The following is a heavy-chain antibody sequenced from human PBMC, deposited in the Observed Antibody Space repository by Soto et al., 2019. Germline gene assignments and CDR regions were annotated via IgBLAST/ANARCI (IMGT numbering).Heavy chain of an antibody. D-gene: IGHD1-26*01. Sequence: QLQLQESGPGLVKPSETLSLTCTVSGGSISSSNYYWGWIRQPPGKGLEWIGSIYYSGSTYYNPSLKSPVTISVDTSKNQFSLKLSSVTAADTAVYYCATQEVGGSYVYTFDPWGQGTLVTVSS. CDR2: IYYSGST. CDR3: ATQEVGGSYVYTFDP. CDR1: GGSISSSNYY. V-gene: IGHV4-39*01. J-gene: IGHJ5*02.